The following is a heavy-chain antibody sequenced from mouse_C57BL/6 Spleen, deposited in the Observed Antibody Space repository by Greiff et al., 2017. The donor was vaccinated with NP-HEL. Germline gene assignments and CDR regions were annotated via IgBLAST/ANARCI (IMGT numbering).Heavy chain of an antibody. Sequence: QVQLQQPGAELVKPGASVKLSCKASGYTFTSYWMHWVKQRPGQGLEWIGMIHPNSGSTNYNEKFKSKATLTVDKSSSPAYMQLSSLTSEDSAVYYCARGGSSPYYAMDYWGQGTSVTVSS. J-gene: IGHJ4*01. CDR2: IHPNSGST. D-gene: IGHD1-1*01. CDR3: ARGGSSPYYAMDY. V-gene: IGHV1-64*01. CDR1: GYTFTSYW.